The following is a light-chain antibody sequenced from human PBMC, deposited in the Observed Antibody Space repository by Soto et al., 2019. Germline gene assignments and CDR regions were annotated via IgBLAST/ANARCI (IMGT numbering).Light chain of an antibody. CDR2: DAS. CDR3: QQYNSYWT. CDR1: QSISSW. V-gene: IGKV1-5*01. Sequence: DIQMTQSPSTLSASVGDRVTLTCRASQSISSWLAWYQQKPGKAPKLLIYDASSLESGVPSRFSGRGSGTEFTLTISSLQPDDFATYYCQQYNSYWTVGQGTKVDIK. J-gene: IGKJ1*01.